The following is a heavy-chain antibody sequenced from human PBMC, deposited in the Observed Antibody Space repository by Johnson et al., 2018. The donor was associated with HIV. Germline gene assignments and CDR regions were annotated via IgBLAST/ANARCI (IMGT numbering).Heavy chain of an antibody. V-gene: IGHV3-30*04. J-gene: IGHJ3*02. CDR3: ARGRGCYWADAFDI. CDR2: ISYDGSNT. D-gene: IGHD3-22*01. Sequence: VQLLESGGGVVQSGRSLRLSCAASGFTFSSYALHWVRQAPGKGLEWVAVISYDGSNTYYADSVKGRFTISRDNSKNTLNLQMNSLRTEDTAVYFCARGRGCYWADAFDIWGQGTIVAVYS. CDR1: GFTFSSYA.